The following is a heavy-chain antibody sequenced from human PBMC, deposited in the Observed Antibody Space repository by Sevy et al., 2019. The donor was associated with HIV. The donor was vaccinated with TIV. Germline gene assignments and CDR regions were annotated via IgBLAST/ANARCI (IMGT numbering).Heavy chain of an antibody. Sequence: GGSLRLSCAASGFTFSSYAMSWVRQAPGKGLEWVSAISGSGGSTYYADSVKGRFTISRDNSKNTLYLQMNSLRAEDTAVYYCAKDFQGEYGGNNDYYYYGMDVWGQGTTVTVSS. CDR2: ISGSGGST. J-gene: IGHJ6*02. D-gene: IGHD4-17*01. CDR3: AKDFQGEYGGNNDYYYYGMDV. CDR1: GFTFSSYA. V-gene: IGHV3-23*01.